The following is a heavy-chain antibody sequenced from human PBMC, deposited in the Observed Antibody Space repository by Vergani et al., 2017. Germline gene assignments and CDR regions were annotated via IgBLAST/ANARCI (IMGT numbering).Heavy chain of an antibody. CDR2: IYHSGST. J-gene: IGHJ4*02. CDR3: VRDPWESGGPYSGC. Sequence: QLQLQESGSGLVKPSQTLSLTCAVSGGSISSGGYSWSWIRQPPGKGLEWIGYIYHSGSTYYNPSLKSRVTISVDRSKNQFSLKLSSVTAADTAVYYCVRDPWESGGPYSGCWGRGTLVSVSS. D-gene: IGHD2-15*01. CDR1: GGSISSGGYS. V-gene: IGHV4-30-2*01.